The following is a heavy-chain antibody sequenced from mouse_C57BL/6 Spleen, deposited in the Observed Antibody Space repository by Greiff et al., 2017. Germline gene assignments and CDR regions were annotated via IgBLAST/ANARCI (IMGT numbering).Heavy chain of an antibody. D-gene: IGHD4-1*01. CDR3: TRSLNWVFAY. Sequence: VQLQQSGAELVRPGASVTLSCKASGYTFTDYEMHWVKQTPVHGLEWIGAIDPETGGTAYNQKFKGKAILTADKSSSTAYMELRSLTSEDSAVYYCTRSLNWVFAYWGQGTLVTVSA. CDR2: IDPETGGT. CDR1: GYTFTDYE. V-gene: IGHV1-15*01. J-gene: IGHJ3*01.